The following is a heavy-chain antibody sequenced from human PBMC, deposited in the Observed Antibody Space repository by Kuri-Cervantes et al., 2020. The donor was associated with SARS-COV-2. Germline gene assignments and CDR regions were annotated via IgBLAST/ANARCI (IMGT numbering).Heavy chain of an antibody. Sequence: GGSLRLSCAASGFTFSSYAMSWVRQAPGKGLVWVSRINSDGSSTSYADSVKGRFTISRDNAKNTLYLQMNSLRAEDTAVYYCARGPLYSSSWYGWLDPWGQGTLVTVSS. CDR1: GFTFSSYA. J-gene: IGHJ5*02. V-gene: IGHV3-74*01. D-gene: IGHD6-13*01. CDR3: ARGPLYSSSWYGWLDP. CDR2: INSDGSST.